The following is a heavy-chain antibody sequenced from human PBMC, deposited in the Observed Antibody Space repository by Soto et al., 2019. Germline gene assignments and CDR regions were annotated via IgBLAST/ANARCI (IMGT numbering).Heavy chain of an antibody. D-gene: IGHD3-10*01. Sequence: VGSLRLSCAASGFSFSTYEMNWVRQAPGKGLEWVSYISKNGIDIYYADSVKGRFTISRDNANNSLFLQMNSLRVEDTAAYYCAPRKSGSFNIGAFDIWGQGTMVTVSS. V-gene: IGHV3-48*03. J-gene: IGHJ3*02. CDR3: APRKSGSFNIGAFDI. CDR2: ISKNGIDI. CDR1: GFSFSTYE.